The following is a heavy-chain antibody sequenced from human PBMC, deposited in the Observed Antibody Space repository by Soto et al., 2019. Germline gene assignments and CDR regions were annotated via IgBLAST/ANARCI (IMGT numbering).Heavy chain of an antibody. V-gene: IGHV3-30*18. CDR3: AKDSSSSWYVLYYFDY. J-gene: IGHJ4*02. D-gene: IGHD6-13*01. CDR2: ISYDGSNK. CDR1: GFTFSSYG. Sequence: QVQLVESGGGVVQPGRSLRLSCAASGFTFSSYGMHWVRQAPGKGLEWVAVISYDGSNKYYADSVKGRFTISRDNSKNTLYLQMNSLRAEDTAVYYCAKDSSSSWYVLYYFDYWGQGTLVTVSS.